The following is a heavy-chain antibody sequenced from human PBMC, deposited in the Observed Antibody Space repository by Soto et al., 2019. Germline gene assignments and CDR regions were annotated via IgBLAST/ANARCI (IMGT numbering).Heavy chain of an antibody. CDR3: ARDPTRIAARPGNWFDP. V-gene: IGHV1-2*02. D-gene: IGHD6-6*01. Sequence: QVQLVQSGAEVKKPGASVKVSCKASGYTFTGYYMHWVRQAPGQGLEWMGWINPNSGGTNYAQKFQGRVTMTRYTSISTAYMELSRLRSDDTAVNYCARDPTRIAARPGNWFDPWGQGTLVTVSS. J-gene: IGHJ5*02. CDR1: GYTFTGYY. CDR2: INPNSGGT.